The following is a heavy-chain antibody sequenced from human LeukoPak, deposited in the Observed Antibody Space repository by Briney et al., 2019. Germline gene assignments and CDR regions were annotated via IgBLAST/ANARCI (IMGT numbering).Heavy chain of an antibody. CDR2: ISGSGGST. J-gene: IGHJ3*02. CDR1: GFTFSSYA. V-gene: IGHV3-23*01. Sequence: GGSLRLSCAASGFTFSSYAMSWVRQAPGKGLEWVSAISGSGGSTYYADSVKGRFTISRDNSKNTLYLQMNSLRAEDTAVYYCAKGRFYGGNSGNADAFDIWGQWTMVTVSS. D-gene: IGHD4-23*01. CDR3: AKGRFYGGNSGNADAFDI.